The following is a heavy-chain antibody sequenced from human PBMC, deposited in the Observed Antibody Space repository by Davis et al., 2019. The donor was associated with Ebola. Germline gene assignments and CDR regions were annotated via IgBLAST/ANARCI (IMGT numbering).Heavy chain of an antibody. CDR2: IKTDGSTT. D-gene: IGHD6-19*01. Sequence: HTGGSLRLSCAASGFTFNNYYMHWVRHAPGKGLEWVARIKTDGSTTRYADSVKGRFTISRDNAKNSLYLQMNSLRAEDTAVYYCSAVAGPNAIDYWGQGTLVTVSS. CDR1: GFTFNNYY. CDR3: SAVAGPNAIDY. V-gene: IGHV3-74*01. J-gene: IGHJ4*02.